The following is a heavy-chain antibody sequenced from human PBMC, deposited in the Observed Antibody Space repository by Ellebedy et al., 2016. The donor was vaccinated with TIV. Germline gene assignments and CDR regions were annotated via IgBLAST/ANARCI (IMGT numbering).Heavy chain of an antibody. D-gene: IGHD1-26*01. J-gene: IGHJ4*02. Sequence: PGGSLRLSCAASGFTFSDYWMSWVRQAPGKGLEWVSAISGSGGSTYYADSVKGRFTISRDNSKNTLYLQMNSLRAEDTAVYYCARDPGRVVGTALLEFCFDNWGQGTLVTVSS. CDR3: ARDPGRVVGTALLEFCFDN. CDR2: ISGSGGST. CDR1: GFTFSDYW. V-gene: IGHV3-23*01.